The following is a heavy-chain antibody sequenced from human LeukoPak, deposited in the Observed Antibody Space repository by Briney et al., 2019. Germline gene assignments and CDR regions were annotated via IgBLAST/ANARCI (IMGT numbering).Heavy chain of an antibody. V-gene: IGHV3-33*01. CDR1: GFTFSTYD. Sequence: GGSLRLSCAASGFTFSTYDMHWVRQAPGKGLEWVAVIWYDGSNKYYADSVKGRFTISRDNSKNTLYLQMNSLRADGTAVYYCARALGSLSNWFDPWGQGTLVTVSS. CDR3: ARALGSLSNWFDP. CDR2: IWYDGSNK. D-gene: IGHD3-16*01. J-gene: IGHJ5*02.